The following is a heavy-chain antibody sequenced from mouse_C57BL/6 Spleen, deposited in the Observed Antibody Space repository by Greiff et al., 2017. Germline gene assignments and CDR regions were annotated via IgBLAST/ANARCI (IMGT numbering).Heavy chain of an antibody. V-gene: IGHV1-75*01. D-gene: IGHD1-1*01. CDR2: IFPGSGST. CDR3: ESYGSNYCAMDY. CDR1: GYTFTDYY. J-gene: IGHJ4*01. Sequence: VQVVESGPELVKPGASVKISCKASGYTFTDYYINWVKQRPGQGLEWIGWIFPGSGSTYYNGKFKGKATLTVDKSSSTAYMLLSSLTSEDSAVCGCESYGSNYCAMDYWGQGTSVTVSS.